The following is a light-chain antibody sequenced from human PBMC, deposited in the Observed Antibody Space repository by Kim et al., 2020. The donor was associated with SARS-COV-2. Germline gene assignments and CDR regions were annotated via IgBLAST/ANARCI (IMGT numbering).Light chain of an antibody. J-gene: IGKJ2*01. CDR3: QQYYTTPYN. CDR1: QSVFYSSNNKNY. CDR2: WAS. Sequence: RATINCKSSQSVFYSSNNKNYLAWYQQKPGQPPKLLISWASTRESGVPDRFGGSGSGTDFTLAISSLQAEDVAVYYCQQYYTTPYNFGQGTKLEI. V-gene: IGKV4-1*01.